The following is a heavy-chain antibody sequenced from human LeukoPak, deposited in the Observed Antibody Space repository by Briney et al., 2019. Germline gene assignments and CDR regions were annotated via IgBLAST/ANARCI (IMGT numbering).Heavy chain of an antibody. CDR3: AREAGGCPAWFDY. CDR2: IYGGGNR. CDR1: GFTVSGSY. J-gene: IGHJ4*02. D-gene: IGHD2-15*01. Sequence: GSLRLSCAASGFTVSGSYMSWVRQAPGKGLEWVSIIYGGGNRDYADSVKGRFTISRDNSKNTLYLQMNSLRAEDTAVYYCAREAGGCPAWFDYWGQGTLVTVSS. V-gene: IGHV3-66*02.